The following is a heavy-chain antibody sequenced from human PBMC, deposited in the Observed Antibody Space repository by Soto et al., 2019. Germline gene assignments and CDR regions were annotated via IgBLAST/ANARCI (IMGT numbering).Heavy chain of an antibody. Sequence: QVQLVQSGAEVKKPGSSVKVSCKASGGTFSSYSISWVRQAPGQGLEWMGRIIPILGIANYAQKFQGRVTITADKSTGTAYMERSSLRAEDSAVYHCARCGVAGFDDWGQGTMVTVSS. CDR3: ARCGVAGFDD. CDR1: GGTFSSYS. D-gene: IGHD6-19*01. CDR2: IIPILGIA. V-gene: IGHV1-69*02. J-gene: IGHJ4*02.